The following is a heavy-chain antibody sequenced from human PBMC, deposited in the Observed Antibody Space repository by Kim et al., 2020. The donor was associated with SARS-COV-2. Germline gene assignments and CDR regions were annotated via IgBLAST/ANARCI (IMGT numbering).Heavy chain of an antibody. CDR2: ISAYNGNT. CDR1: GYTFTSYG. J-gene: IGHJ4*02. D-gene: IGHD5-18*01. V-gene: IGHV1-18*01. Sequence: ASVKVSCKASGYTFTSYGISWVRQAPGQGLEWMGWISAYNGNTNYAQKLQGRVTMTTDTSTSTAYMELRSLRSDDTAVYYCARDQRWIQLWGIDYWGQGTLVTVSS. CDR3: ARDQRWIQLWGIDY.